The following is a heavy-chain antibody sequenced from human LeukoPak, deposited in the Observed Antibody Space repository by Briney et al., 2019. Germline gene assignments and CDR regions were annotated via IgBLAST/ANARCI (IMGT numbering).Heavy chain of an antibody. CDR3: ASVFWNGH. Sequence: GGSLRLSCAASGFTISANYMNWVRQAPGKGLEWVSIIFSTGNTYYADSVQGRFAISRDNSKNTLYLQMDSLRAEDTAVYYCASVFWNGHWGQGTLVTVSS. V-gene: IGHV3-66*01. D-gene: IGHD3-3*01. J-gene: IGHJ4*02. CDR1: GFTISANY. CDR2: IFSTGNT.